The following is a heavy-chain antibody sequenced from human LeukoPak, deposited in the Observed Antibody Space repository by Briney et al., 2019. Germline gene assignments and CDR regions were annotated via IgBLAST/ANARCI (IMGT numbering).Heavy chain of an antibody. CDR1: GFTFSSSW. Sequence: GGSLRLSCAASGFTFSSSWMSWVRQAPGKGLEWVANIKQDGSEKYYVDSVKGRFIISRDNAKNSLYLQMNSLRAEDTGVYYCARDGHYTIYELRFDYWGQGALVTVSS. V-gene: IGHV3-7*01. D-gene: IGHD5/OR15-5a*01. CDR3: ARDGHYTIYELRFDY. J-gene: IGHJ4*02. CDR2: IKQDGSEK.